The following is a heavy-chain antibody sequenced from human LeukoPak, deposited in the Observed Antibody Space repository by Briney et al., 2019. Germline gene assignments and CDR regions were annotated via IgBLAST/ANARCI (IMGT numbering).Heavy chain of an antibody. CDR2: INSDGSII. V-gene: IGHV3-48*03. Sequence: GGSLRLSCVASGFTFRTYEMNWVRQAPGKGLEWVSFINSDGSIIYYADSVKGRFTISRDNAKNSLYLQMNSLRAEDTAVYYCARGYDYGDYWGQGTLVTVSS. D-gene: IGHD1-14*01. J-gene: IGHJ4*02. CDR3: ARGYDYGDY. CDR1: GFTFRTYE.